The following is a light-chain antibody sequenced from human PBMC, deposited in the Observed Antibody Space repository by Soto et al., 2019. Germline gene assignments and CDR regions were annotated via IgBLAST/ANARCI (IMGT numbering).Light chain of an antibody. CDR1: QNVLYSSNNNNY. CDR2: WAS. V-gene: IGKV4-1*01. CDR3: QQYYTTPWT. Sequence: DIVMTQSPDSLAVSLGERATINCKSSQNVLYSSNNNNYLTWYQQKPGQPPKLLIYWASTRESGVPDRFSGSGSGTDFTLTINNLQAEDVAVYCCQQYYTTPWTFGQGTKVDIK. J-gene: IGKJ1*01.